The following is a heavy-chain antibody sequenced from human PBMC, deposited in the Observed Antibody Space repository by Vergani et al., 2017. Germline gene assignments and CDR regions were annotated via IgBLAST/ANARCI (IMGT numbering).Heavy chain of an antibody. Sequence: EVQLVESGGGLVQPGGSLRLSCAASGFTFSSYSMNWVRQAPGKGLEWVSYISSSSSTIYYEDSVKGRFTISRDNAKNSLYLQINSLRDEDTAVYYCARGGDYHDYWGQGTLVTVSS. V-gene: IGHV3-48*02. J-gene: IGHJ4*02. CDR2: ISSSSSTI. CDR3: ARGGDYHDY. CDR1: GFTFSSYS.